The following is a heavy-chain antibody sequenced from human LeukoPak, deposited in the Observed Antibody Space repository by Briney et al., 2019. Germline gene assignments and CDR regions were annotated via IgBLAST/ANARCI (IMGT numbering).Heavy chain of an antibody. CDR1: GRSISSSSYY. CDR3: ARRDRAVNAFDI. CDR2: TYYSGST. D-gene: IGHD6-19*01. V-gene: IGHV4-39*01. J-gene: IGHJ3*02. Sequence: PSETLSLTCTVSGRSISSSSYYWVWIPQPPGKGLVWIGSTYYSGSTYYNPSLKSRVTISVDTSKNQCSLKLSSVTAADTAVYYCARRDRAVNAFDIWGQGTMVTVSS.